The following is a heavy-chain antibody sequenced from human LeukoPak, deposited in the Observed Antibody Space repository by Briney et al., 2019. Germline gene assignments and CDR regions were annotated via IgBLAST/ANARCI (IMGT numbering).Heavy chain of an antibody. V-gene: IGHV4-34*01. J-gene: IGHJ4*02. CDR1: GGSFSGYY. Sequence: SETLSLTCAVYGGSFSGYYWSWIRQPPGKGLEWIGEINHSGSTNYNPSLKSRVTISVDTSKNQFSLKLSSVPAADTAVYYCARRRRDGYNWGGGRNKYYFDYWGQGTLVTVSS. CDR3: ARRRRDGYNWGGGRNKYYFDY. D-gene: IGHD5-24*01. CDR2: INHSGST.